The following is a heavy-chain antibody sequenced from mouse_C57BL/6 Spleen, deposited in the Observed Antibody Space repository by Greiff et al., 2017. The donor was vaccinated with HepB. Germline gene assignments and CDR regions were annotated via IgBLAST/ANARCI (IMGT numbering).Heavy chain of an antibody. CDR2: IYPGNSDT. CDR1: GYTFTSYW. D-gene: IGHD2-5*01. J-gene: IGHJ3*01. CDR3: TRSYYSNHGFAY. V-gene: IGHV1-5*01. Sequence: EVQLQQSGTVLARPGASVKMSCKTSGYTFTSYWMHWVKQRPGQGLEWIGAIYPGNSDTSYNQKFKGKAKLTAVTSASTAYMELSSLTNEDSAVYYCTRSYYSNHGFAYWGQGTLVTVSA.